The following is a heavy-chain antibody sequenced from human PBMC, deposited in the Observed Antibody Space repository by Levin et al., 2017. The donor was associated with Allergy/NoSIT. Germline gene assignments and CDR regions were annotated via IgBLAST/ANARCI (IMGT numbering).Heavy chain of an antibody. CDR3: TTDLGGNDSSGYYFDAFDI. J-gene: IGHJ3*02. D-gene: IGHD3-22*01. Sequence: GGSLRLSCAASGFTFSNAWMSWVRQAPGKGLEWVGRIKSKTDGGTTDYAAPVKGRFTISRDDSKNTLYLQMNSLKTENTAVYYCTTDLGGNDSSGYYFDAFDIWGQGTMVTVSS. CDR1: GFTFSNAW. V-gene: IGHV3-15*01. CDR2: IKSKTDGGTT.